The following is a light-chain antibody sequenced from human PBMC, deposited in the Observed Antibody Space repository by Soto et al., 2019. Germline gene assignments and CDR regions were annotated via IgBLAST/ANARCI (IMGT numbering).Light chain of an antibody. CDR2: GAS. V-gene: IGKV3-20*01. CDR1: QTVNNIY. CDR3: QQYHRTGIT. J-gene: IGKJ5*01. Sequence: EVVLTQSPGTLSLSPGERATLSCRASQTVNNIYLAWYQQKPGQTPRLLVYGASSRATGIPDRFSGSGSVTDFTLTISRLEPEDFAVYYCQQYHRTGITFGQGTRLEIK.